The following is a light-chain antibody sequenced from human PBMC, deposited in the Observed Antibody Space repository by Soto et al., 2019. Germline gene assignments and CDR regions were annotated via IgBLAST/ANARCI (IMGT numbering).Light chain of an antibody. CDR3: SLYTSENTYG. V-gene: IGLV2-18*01. Sequence: QYVLTQTPSVSRSPGQSVTISCTGTRTDFVSYNRVSWYQQPPGTAPKLIIYEASNRPSGVPDRFSGSKSGNTASLTISGLQAADEADYYCSLYTSENTYGFGTGTKVTVL. CDR1: RTDFVSYNR. CDR2: EAS. J-gene: IGLJ1*01.